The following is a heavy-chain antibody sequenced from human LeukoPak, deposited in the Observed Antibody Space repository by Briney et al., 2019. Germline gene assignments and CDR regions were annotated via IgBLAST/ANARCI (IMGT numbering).Heavy chain of an antibody. CDR1: GYTFTELS. J-gene: IGHJ6*04. CDR3: ARDSPYYDILTGFRYYYGMDV. D-gene: IGHD3-9*01. CDR2: FDPEDGET. Sequence: GASVKVSCTVSGYTFTELSMHWVRQAPGKGLEWMGGFDPEDGETIYAQKFQGRVTITADESTSTAYMELSSLRSEDTAVYYCARDSPYYDILTGFRYYYGMDVWGKGTTVTVSS. V-gene: IGHV1-24*01.